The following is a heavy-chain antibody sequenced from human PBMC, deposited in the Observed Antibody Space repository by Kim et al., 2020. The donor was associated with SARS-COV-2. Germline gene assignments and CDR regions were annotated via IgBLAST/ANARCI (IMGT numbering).Heavy chain of an antibody. CDR1: GDSISGYY. Sequence: SETLSLTCTVSGDSISGYYCTWIRQPPGKGLELVAYISYSWITNYNPSPKRRVTISVDTSKNQFSLRLSSVTAADTAVYYCARHRGRSTWSNWFDPWGQGTLVTVSS. D-gene: IGHD6-13*01. V-gene: IGHV4-59*08. CDR3: ARHRGRSTWSNWFDP. J-gene: IGHJ5*02. CDR2: ISYSWIT.